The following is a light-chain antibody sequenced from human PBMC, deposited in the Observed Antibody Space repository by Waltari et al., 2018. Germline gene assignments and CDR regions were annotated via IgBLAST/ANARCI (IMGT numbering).Light chain of an antibody. CDR3: CSYAGRGTYV. CDR2: EVF. CDR1: TSDVGSYDL. V-gene: IGLV2-23*02. Sequence: QSALTQPASVSGTPGQSITISCSGITSDVGSYDLVPWYQQHPGEAPKLLICEVFKRPPDTSSRFSGAKSGSTASLTISGLQPEDEADYYCCSYAGRGTYVFGSGTKVTVL. J-gene: IGLJ1*01.